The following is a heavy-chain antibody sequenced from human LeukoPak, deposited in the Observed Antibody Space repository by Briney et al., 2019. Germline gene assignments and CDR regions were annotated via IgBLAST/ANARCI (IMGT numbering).Heavy chain of an antibody. Sequence: ASVKVSCKASGYTFTGYYMHWVRQAPGQGLDWMGWINPNSGGTNYAQKFQGRVTMTRDTSISIAYMELSRLRSDGTAVYYCARDTARITIFGVAKYMDVWGKGATVTVSS. J-gene: IGHJ6*03. CDR1: GYTFTGYY. CDR3: ARDTARITIFGVAKYMDV. CDR2: INPNSGGT. D-gene: IGHD3-3*01. V-gene: IGHV1-2*02.